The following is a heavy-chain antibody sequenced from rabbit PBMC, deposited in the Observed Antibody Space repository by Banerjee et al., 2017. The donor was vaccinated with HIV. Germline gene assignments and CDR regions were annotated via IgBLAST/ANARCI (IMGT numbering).Heavy chain of an antibody. V-gene: IGHV1S40*01. J-gene: IGHJ4*01. CDR1: GFSFSRYY. D-gene: IGHD1-1*01. Sequence: QSLEEAGGDLVKPTASLILTCTASGFSFSRYYMHWVRQARGNGLEWLGCIYCGSGNAYYASWAKGRFTISKSSSTTVTLQMTSLTVADTAIYFCARGGVGWNFNLGGPGTLVTVS. CDR3: ARGGVGWNFNL. CDR2: IYCGSGNA.